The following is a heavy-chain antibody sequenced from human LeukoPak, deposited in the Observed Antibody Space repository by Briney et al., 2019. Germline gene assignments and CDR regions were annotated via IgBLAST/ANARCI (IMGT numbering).Heavy chain of an antibody. CDR3: ARDHAYAFDI. CDR2: IGSAI. Sequence: GGSLRLSCVASGFTFSDYSLNWVRQAPGKGLEWISYIGSAIYYADSVKGRFTISRDNAKNSLFLQMNSLRAEDTAVYYCARDHAYAFDIWGQGTLVTVSS. D-gene: IGHD2-2*01. CDR1: GFTFSDYS. J-gene: IGHJ3*02. V-gene: IGHV3-48*01.